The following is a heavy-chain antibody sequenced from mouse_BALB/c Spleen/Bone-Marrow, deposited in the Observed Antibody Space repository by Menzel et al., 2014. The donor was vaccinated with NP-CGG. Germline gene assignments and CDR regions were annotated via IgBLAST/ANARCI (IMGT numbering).Heavy chain of an antibody. Sequence: EVKLVESGGGLVKPGGSLKLSCAASGFTFSSYGVSWVRQNPEKRLEWVATISNGGNYTYYPDSVKGRFTISRDNAKNTLYLQMSSLRSEDTAMYYCTRQRGEYAMDYWGQGTSVTVSS. CDR3: TRQRGEYAMDY. V-gene: IGHV5-9-3*01. D-gene: IGHD2-13*01. CDR2: ISNGGNYT. J-gene: IGHJ4*01. CDR1: GFTFSSYG.